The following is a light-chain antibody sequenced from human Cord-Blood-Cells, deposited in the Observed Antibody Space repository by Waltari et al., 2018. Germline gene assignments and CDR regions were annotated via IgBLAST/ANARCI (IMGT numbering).Light chain of an antibody. V-gene: IGKV2-28*01. J-gene: IGKJ1*01. CDR3: MQALQTPWT. Sequence: DIVMTQSPLSLHVTPGEPASISCRSSQSLLHSNGYNYLDWYLQEPGQSPQLLIYLGSNRSSGVPDRFSGSGSGTGFTLKISRVEAEDVGVYYCMQALQTPWTFGQGTKVEIK. CDR2: LGS. CDR1: QSLLHSNGYNY.